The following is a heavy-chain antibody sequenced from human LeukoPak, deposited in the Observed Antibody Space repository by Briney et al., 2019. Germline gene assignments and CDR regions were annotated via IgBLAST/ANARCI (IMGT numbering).Heavy chain of an antibody. CDR1: GYTFSGYY. V-gene: IGHV1-2*02. J-gene: IGHJ4*02. CDR3: ARTGYSSKVDY. Sequence: ASVKVSCKASGYTFSGYYIHWVRQAPEQGLEWLGWINPNSGGTNYAQKFQGRVTMTRDTSVSTAYMELSRLRSDDTAVYYCARTGYSSKVDYWGQGTLVTVSS. D-gene: IGHD6-13*01. CDR2: INPNSGGT.